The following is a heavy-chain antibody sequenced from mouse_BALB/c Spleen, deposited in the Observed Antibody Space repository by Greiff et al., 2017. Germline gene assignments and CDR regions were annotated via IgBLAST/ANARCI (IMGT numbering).Heavy chain of an antibody. J-gene: IGHJ4*01. CDR3: ARGGVVAHYYAMDY. CDR1: GFNIKDTY. CDR2: IDPANGNT. Sequence: VQLQQSGAELVKPGASVKLSCTASGFNIKDTYMHWVRQRPEQGLEWIGRIDPANGNTKYDPKFQGKATITADTSSNTAYLQLSSLTSEDTAVYYCARGGVVAHYYAMDYWGQGTSVTVSS. V-gene: IGHV14-3*02. D-gene: IGHD1-1*01.